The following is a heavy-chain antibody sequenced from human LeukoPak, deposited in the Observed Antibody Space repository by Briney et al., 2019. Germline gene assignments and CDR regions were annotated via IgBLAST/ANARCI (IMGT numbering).Heavy chain of an antibody. CDR1: GYTFTSYY. D-gene: IGHD2-15*01. Sequence: SVKVSCKASGYTFTSYYMHWVRQAPGQGLEWMGRIIPMFGTANYAQKFQGRVTITTDESTSTAYMELSSLRSEDTAVYYCARGTFTGDPTHWFDPWGQGTLVTVSS. J-gene: IGHJ5*02. CDR2: IIPMFGTA. V-gene: IGHV1-69*05. CDR3: ARGTFTGDPTHWFDP.